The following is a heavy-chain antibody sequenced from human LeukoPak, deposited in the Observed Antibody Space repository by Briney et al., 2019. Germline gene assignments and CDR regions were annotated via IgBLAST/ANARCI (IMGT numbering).Heavy chain of an antibody. D-gene: IGHD1-26*01. CDR3: ARDGSSSGSYYYYYYMDV. CDR2: ISSDSSNI. Sequence: GGSLRLSCAASGFTFSTYSMNWVRQAPGKGLEWVSSISSDSSNIYYADSVKGRFTISRDNAKNSLYLQMSSLRAEDTAVYYCARDGSSSGSYYYYYYMDVWGKGTTVTVSS. J-gene: IGHJ6*03. CDR1: GFTFSTYS. V-gene: IGHV3-48*01.